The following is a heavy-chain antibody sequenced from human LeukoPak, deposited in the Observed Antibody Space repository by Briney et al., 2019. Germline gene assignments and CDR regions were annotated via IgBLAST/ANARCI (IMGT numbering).Heavy chain of an antibody. CDR2: ISSNGGST. D-gene: IGHD3-9*01. CDR3: ASSYLLTGYPLDY. CDR1: GFAFSRYA. V-gene: IGHV3-64*01. J-gene: IGHJ4*02. Sequence: GGSLRLSCAASGFAFSRYALHWVRQAPGKGLEYVSSISSNGGSTYYANYVKGRFTISRDNSKNTLYLQMGSLRAEDMAVYYCASSYLLTGYPLDYWGQGTLVTVPS.